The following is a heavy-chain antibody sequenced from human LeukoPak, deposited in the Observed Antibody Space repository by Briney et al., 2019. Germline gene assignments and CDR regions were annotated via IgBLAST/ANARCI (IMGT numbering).Heavy chain of an antibody. J-gene: IGHJ4*02. CDR3: AKDLGGGYGIFDY. CDR2: IWYDGSNK. V-gene: IGHV3-33*06. CDR1: GFTFSSYG. D-gene: IGHD5-12*01. Sequence: GRSLRLSCAASGFTFSSYGMHWVRQAPGKGLEWVAVIWYDGSNKYYADSVKGRFTISRDNSKNTLYLQMNSLRAEDTAAYYCAKDLGGGYGIFDYWGQGTLVTVSS.